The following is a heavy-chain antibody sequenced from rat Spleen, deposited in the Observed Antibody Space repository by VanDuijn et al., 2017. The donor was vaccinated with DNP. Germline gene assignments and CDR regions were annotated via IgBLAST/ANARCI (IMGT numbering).Heavy chain of an antibody. Sequence: QVQLKESGPGMVQPSQTLSLTCTVSGFSLTDYSAHWVRQPPGKVLEWSAEISSGGSPYYNSALKSRLSISRDTSKSQVFLKMNSLQTEDTAIYFCTRDFGVRGYYAMDAWGQGTSVTVSS. CDR1: GFSLTDYS. CDR3: TRDFGVRGYYAMDA. D-gene: IGHD4-3*01. J-gene: IGHJ4*01. CDR2: ISSGGSP. V-gene: IGHV2-19*01.